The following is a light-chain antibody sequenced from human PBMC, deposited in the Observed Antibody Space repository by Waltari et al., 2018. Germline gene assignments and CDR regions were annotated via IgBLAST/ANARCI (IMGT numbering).Light chain of an antibody. CDR2: AAY. Sequence: DIQLTQSPSSVSASIGDRVTITCRTSQGIDNWLAWYQQKPGKAPKLLISAAYNLHSGVPSRFSGSRSETEFTLTFNNLQPEDFATYFCQQAKSFPITFGQGTQLEIK. CDR1: QGIDNW. J-gene: IGKJ5*01. V-gene: IGKV1-12*01. CDR3: QQAKSFPIT.